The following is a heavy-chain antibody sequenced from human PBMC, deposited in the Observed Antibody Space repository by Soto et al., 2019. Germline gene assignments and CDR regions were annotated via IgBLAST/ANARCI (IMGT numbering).Heavy chain of an antibody. CDR1: GYTFTSYY. Sequence: ASVKVSCKASGYTFTSYYMHWVRQAPGQGLEWMGIINPSGGSTTYAQRFQGRVTMTRDTSTYTVYMELSSLRSEDTAVYYCARGGYYFDSSRYRGIDAFDIWGQGTMVTVSS. D-gene: IGHD3-22*01. V-gene: IGHV1-46*01. CDR3: ARGGYYFDSSRYRGIDAFDI. CDR2: INPSGGST. J-gene: IGHJ3*02.